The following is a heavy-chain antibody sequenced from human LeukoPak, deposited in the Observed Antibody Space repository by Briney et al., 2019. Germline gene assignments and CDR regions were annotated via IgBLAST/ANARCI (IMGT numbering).Heavy chain of an antibody. J-gene: IGHJ3*02. Sequence: PGVSLRLSCAASGFTFTNAWMTWVRQAPGKGLEWVGRIKSKTDGGTTDYAAPVKDRCSISRDDSKNTLYLEMSSLKSEDTALYYCTTGTVTRSASNIWGQGTMVTVSS. V-gene: IGHV3-15*01. CDR3: TTGTVTRSASNI. CDR1: GFTFTNAW. D-gene: IGHD4-17*01. CDR2: IKSKTDGGTT.